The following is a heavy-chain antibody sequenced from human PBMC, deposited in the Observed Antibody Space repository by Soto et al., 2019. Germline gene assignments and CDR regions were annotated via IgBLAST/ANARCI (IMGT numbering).Heavy chain of an antibody. CDR1: GGSISSYY. CDR3: AGARDSYYYYYGMDV. V-gene: IGHV4-4*07. CDR2: IYTSGST. Sequence: SETLSLTCTVSGGSISSYYWSWIRQPAGKGPEWIGRIYTSGSTNYNPSLKSRVTMSVDTSKNQFSLKLSSVTAADTAVYYCAGARDSYYYYYGMDVWGQGTTVTVSS. D-gene: IGHD2-15*01. J-gene: IGHJ6*02.